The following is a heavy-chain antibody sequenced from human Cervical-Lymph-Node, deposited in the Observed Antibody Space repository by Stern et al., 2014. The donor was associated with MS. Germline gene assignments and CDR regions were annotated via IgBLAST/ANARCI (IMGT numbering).Heavy chain of an antibody. CDR1: GFTFSSYS. Sequence: EEQLVESGGGLVKPGGSLRLSCAASGFTFSSYSMNWVRQAPGKGLEWVSSISSSSSYIYYADSVKGRFTISRDNAKNSLYLQMNSLRAEDTAVYYCARADRSYSKPDYWGQGTLVTVSS. V-gene: IGHV3-21*01. J-gene: IGHJ4*02. CDR3: ARADRSYSKPDY. CDR2: ISSSSSYI. D-gene: IGHD1-26*01.